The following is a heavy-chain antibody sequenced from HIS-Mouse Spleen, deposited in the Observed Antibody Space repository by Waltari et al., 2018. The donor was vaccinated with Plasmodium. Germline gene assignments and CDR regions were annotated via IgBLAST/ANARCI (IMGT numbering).Heavy chain of an antibody. CDR1: GFTFSSYW. D-gene: IGHD6-13*01. J-gene: IGHJ2*01. Sequence: EVQLVESGGGLVQPGGSLRLSCAASGFTFSSYWMSWVRRAPGKGLEWVANIKKDGREKSYGDSVKGRFTISRDNAKNSLYLQMNSLRAEDTAVYYCASSWYWYFDLWGRGTLVTVSS. V-gene: IGHV3-7*01. CDR2: IKKDGREK. CDR3: ASSWYWYFDL.